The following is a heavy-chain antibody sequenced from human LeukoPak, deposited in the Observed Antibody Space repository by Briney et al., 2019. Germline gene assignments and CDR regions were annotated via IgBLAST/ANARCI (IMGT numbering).Heavy chain of an antibody. J-gene: IGHJ4*02. CDR1: GFTVSSNY. D-gene: IGHD6-13*01. Sequence: GGSLRLSCAASGFTVSSNYMTWVRQAPGKGLEWVSVIYSGGRTYYADSVKGRFTISRDNAKNSLYLEMNSLRAEDTAVYYCGRWGVEAGIDDWGQGTLVIVSS. V-gene: IGHV3-66*01. CDR2: IYSGGRT. CDR3: GRWGVEAGIDD.